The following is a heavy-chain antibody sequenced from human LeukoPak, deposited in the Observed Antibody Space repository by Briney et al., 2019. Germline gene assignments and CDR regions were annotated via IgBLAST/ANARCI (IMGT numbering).Heavy chain of an antibody. CDR3: ARMKRIAVAGTRYFDY. CDR2: ISSSSSYI. CDR1: GFTFSSYS. V-gene: IGHV3-21*01. J-gene: IGHJ4*02. Sequence: GGSLRLSCAASGFTFSSYSMNWVRQAPGKGLEWVSSISSSSSYIYYADSVKGRFTISRDNAKNSLYLQMNSLRAEDTAVYYCARMKRIAVAGTRYFDYRGQGTLVTVSS. D-gene: IGHD6-19*01.